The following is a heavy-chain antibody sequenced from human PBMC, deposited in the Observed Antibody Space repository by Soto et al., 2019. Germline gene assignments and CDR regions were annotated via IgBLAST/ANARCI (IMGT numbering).Heavy chain of an antibody. CDR1: QFTFNIDA. Sequence: ESVGGLVQSGESLTLSCVASQFTFNIDAMTWVRQAPGKGLEWVSSMSGSGASIYYADSVKGRFTISRDKSKKTLYLQMNSLRAEDTAVYWCARDNWNGAYYGLDVWGQGTTVTVS. V-gene: IGHV3-23*01. CDR3: ARDNWNGAYYGLDV. D-gene: IGHD1-20*01. CDR2: MSGSGASI. J-gene: IGHJ6*02.